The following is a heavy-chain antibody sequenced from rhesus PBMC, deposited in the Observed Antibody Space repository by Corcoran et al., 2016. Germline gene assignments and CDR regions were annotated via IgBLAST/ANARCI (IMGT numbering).Heavy chain of an antibody. V-gene: IGHV4-169*01. CDR3: VRGAYNWNYAY. J-gene: IGHJ4*01. CDR2: IYGSGRST. D-gene: IGHD1-26*01. CDR1: GGSISSSY. Sequence: QLQLQESGPGLVKPSETLPVTCAVSGGSISSSYWSWIRPAPGKGLEWIGYIYGSGRSTNYNPSLKSRVTLSVGTSKNQFSLKLSSVTATDTAVYYCVRGAYNWNYAYWGQGVLVTVSS.